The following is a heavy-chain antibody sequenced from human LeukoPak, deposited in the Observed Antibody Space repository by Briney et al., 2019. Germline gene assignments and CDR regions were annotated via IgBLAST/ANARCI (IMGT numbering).Heavy chain of an antibody. Sequence: GASVKLSCKASGGTFSSYAISWVRQAPGQGLEWMGGIIPIFGTANYAQKFQGRVTITTDESTSTAYMELSSLRSEDTAVYYCAREEALTRYCSSTSCYTQSGWFDPWGQGTLVTVSS. V-gene: IGHV1-69*05. CDR2: IIPIFGTA. J-gene: IGHJ5*02. D-gene: IGHD2-2*02. CDR1: GGTFSSYA. CDR3: AREEALTRYCSSTSCYTQSGWFDP.